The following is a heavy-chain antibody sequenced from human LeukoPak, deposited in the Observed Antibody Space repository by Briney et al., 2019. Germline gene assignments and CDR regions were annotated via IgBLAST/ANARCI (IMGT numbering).Heavy chain of an antibody. D-gene: IGHD1-26*01. V-gene: IGHV3-15*01. CDR2: IKSKTDGGTT. CDR1: GFTFGDAW. J-gene: IGHJ4*02. Sequence: GGSLRLSCAASGFTFGDAWMSWVRQTPGKGLEWVGRIKSKTDGGTTDYAAPVKGRFSISRDDSENTLYLQMDSLKTEDTGVYYCTTEMRWELLFDDGGQGTLVTVSS. CDR3: TTEMRWELLFDD.